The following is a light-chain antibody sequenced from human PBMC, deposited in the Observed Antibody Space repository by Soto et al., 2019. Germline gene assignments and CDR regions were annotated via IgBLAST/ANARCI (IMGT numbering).Light chain of an antibody. V-gene: IGLV1-40*01. CDR1: SSNIGAGYD. J-gene: IGLJ2*01. CDR2: GDT. CDR3: QSYDSSLSVVV. Sequence: QSVLTQPPSVSGAPGQRVIISCTGSSSNIGAGYDVKWYQQLPGTAPKLLIYGDTNRPSGVPDRFSGSKSGTSASLAITGLQTEDEADYYYQSYDSSLSVVVFGGGTKLTVL.